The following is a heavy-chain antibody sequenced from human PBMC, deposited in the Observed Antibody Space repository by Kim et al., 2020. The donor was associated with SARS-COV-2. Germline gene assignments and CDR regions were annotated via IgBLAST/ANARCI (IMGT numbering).Heavy chain of an antibody. V-gene: IGHV5-51*01. CDR3: ARRGAGSSWYYYYGLDV. J-gene: IGHJ6*02. Sequence: GESLQISCKTSGYRFTTNWIGWVRQMPGKGLEWMGIIYPADSDTRYSPSFQGQVTISVDKSISTAYLQWSSLKASDSAMYYCARRGAGSSWYYYYGLDVWGQGTTVTVSS. CDR2: IYPADSDT. D-gene: IGHD6-13*01. CDR1: GYRFTTNW.